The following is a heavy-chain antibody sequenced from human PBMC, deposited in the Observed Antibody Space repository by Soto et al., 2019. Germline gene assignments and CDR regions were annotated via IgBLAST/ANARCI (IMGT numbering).Heavy chain of an antibody. V-gene: IGHV1-46*01. CDR1: GYTFTSYY. J-gene: IGHJ5*02. D-gene: IGHD3-16*01. CDR3: ARGDHLNLGVNWFDP. CDR2: INPSGGST. Sequence: QVQLVQSGAEVKKPGASVKVSCKASGYTFTSYYMHWVRQAPGQGLEWMGIINPSGGSTSYAQKFQGRVTMTRDTSTSTVYMELSSLRSEDTAVYYCARGDHLNLGVNWFDPWGQGPLVTVSS.